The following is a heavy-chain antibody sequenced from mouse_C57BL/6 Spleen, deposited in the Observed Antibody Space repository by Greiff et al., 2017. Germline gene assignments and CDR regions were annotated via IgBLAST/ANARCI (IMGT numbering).Heavy chain of an antibody. CDR3: AKERREFITRVGALDY. CDR2: IWGDGST. D-gene: IGHD1-1*01. CDR1: GFSLTSYG. J-gene: IGHJ4*01. V-gene: IGHV2-3*01. Sequence: VKLMESGPGLVAPSQCLSITCTVSGFSLTSYGVSWVRQPPGKGLEWLGVIWGDGSTNYHSALISRLSINKDNSKSQVFLQLNRLQTDETATYYCAKERREFITRVGALDYWGQGTSVTVSS.